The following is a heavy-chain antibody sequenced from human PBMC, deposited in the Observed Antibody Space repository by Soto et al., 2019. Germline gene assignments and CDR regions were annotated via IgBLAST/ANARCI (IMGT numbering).Heavy chain of an antibody. J-gene: IGHJ6*02. D-gene: IGHD3-3*01. V-gene: IGHV3-23*01. CDR1: GFTFSSYA. CDR2: ISGSGGST. Sequence: GGSLRLSCAASGFTFSSYAMSWVRQAPGKGLEWVSAISGSGGSTYYADSVKGRFTISRDNSKNTLYLQMNSLRAEDTAVYYCAKGDYDFWSGYYTGHYYYGMDVWGQGTTVTVSS. CDR3: AKGDYDFWSGYYTGHYYYGMDV.